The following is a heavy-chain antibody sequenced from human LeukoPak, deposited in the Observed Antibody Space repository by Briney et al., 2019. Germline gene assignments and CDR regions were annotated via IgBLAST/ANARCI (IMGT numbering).Heavy chain of an antibody. J-gene: IGHJ6*03. V-gene: IGHV4-59*01. CDR3: ARRGYSYGKNYYMDV. D-gene: IGHD5-18*01. CDR1: GGSISSYY. CDR2: IYYSGST. Sequence: IPSETLSLTCTVSGGSISSYYWSWIRQPPGKGLEWIGYIYYSGSTNYNPSLKSRVTISVDTSKNQFSPKLSSVTAADTAVYYCARRGYSYGKNYYMDVWGKGTTVTVSS.